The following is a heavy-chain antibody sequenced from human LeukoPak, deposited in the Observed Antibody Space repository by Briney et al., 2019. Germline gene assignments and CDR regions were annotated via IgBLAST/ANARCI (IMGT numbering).Heavy chain of an antibody. J-gene: IGHJ4*02. V-gene: IGHV4-39*01. Sequence: SQTLSLTCTVSGDSISSRSYYWGWIRQPPGKGLEWIGSLYYSGSTYYNPSLKSRVTISVGTSKNQFSLKLSSVTAADTAVYYCAVGGNDFDYWGQRTLVSVSS. CDR3: AVGGNDFDY. D-gene: IGHD3-10*01. CDR2: LYYSGST. CDR1: GDSISSRSYY.